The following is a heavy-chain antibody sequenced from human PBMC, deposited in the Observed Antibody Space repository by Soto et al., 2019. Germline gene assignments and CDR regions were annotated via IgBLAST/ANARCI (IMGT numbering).Heavy chain of an antibody. CDR3: ASGCSGGSCYSGYYYMDV. CDR2: INHSGST. CDR1: GGSFSGYY. V-gene: IGHV4-34*01. J-gene: IGHJ6*03. D-gene: IGHD2-15*01. Sequence: QVQLQQRGAGLLKPSETLSLTCAVYGGSFSGYYWSWIRQPPGKGLEWIGEINHSGSTNYNPSLMSRVTISVDTSKNQFSLKLSSVTAADTAVYYCASGCSGGSCYSGYYYMDVWGKGTTVTVSS.